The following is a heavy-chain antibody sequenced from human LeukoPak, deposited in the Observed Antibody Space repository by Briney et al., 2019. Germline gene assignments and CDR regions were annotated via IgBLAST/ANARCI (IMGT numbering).Heavy chain of an antibody. V-gene: IGHV3-21*01. CDR1: GFTFSSYS. CDR2: ISSSSNYI. D-gene: IGHD4-23*01. CDR3: ARGEGDSGGNFVGDY. J-gene: IGHJ4*02. Sequence: GGSLRLSCAASGFTFSSYSMNWVRQAPGKGLEWVSSISSSSNYIYYADSVKGRFTLSRDNAKNSLWLQMNSLRAEDTAAYYCARGEGDSGGNFVGDYWGQGTLVTVSS.